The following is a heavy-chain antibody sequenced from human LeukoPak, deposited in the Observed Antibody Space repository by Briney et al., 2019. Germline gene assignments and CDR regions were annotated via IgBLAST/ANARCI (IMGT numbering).Heavy chain of an antibody. Sequence: PGGSLRLSCAASGFTFRNYGMHWVRQAPGKGLEWVAVVSYDGKNTYYVDSVKGRFTVSRVNSRNTLYLQMNSLRVEDTAVYYCANLRGNNWYIEYWGQGTLVTVSS. J-gene: IGHJ4*02. D-gene: IGHD1-1*01. CDR2: VSYDGKNT. V-gene: IGHV3-30*18. CDR1: GFTFRNYG. CDR3: ANLRGNNWYIEY.